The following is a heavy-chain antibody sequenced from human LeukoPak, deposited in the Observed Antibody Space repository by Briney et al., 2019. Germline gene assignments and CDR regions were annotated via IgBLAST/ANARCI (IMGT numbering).Heavy chain of an antibody. D-gene: IGHD3-3*01. Sequence: PSETLSLTCTVSGGSITRGCYYWSWIRQSAGKGLEWIGRIYTSGRTNLNPSLNSRVTMSLDTSGNQFSLKLDSVTAADTAVYYCARCYDFWTGYFDYWGQGTRVTVSS. J-gene: IGHJ4*02. V-gene: IGHV4-61*02. CDR1: GGSITRGCYY. CDR3: ARCYDFWTGYFDY. CDR2: IYTSGRT.